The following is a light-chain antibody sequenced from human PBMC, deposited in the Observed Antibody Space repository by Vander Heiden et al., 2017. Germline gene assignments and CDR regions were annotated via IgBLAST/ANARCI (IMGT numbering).Light chain of an antibody. CDR3: ATWDDTFNGVV. CDR2: RNT. Sequence: QSVLTQPPSASGTPGQRVTFACSGSSSNIGSTYLYWYQQIPGTAPKLLIYRNTERPSGVPDRFSGSKSGTSASLAIGGLRSEDEADYFCATWDDTFNGVVFGGGTKLTVL. J-gene: IGLJ2*01. V-gene: IGLV1-47*01. CDR1: SSNIGSTY.